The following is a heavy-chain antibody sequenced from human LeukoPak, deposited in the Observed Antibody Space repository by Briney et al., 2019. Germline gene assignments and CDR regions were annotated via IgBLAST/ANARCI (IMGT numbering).Heavy chain of an antibody. J-gene: IGHJ5*02. D-gene: IGHD3-10*01. CDR3: AGSYYKNNWFDP. CDR1: GFTFSSYG. V-gene: IGHV3-30*03. CDR2: ISYDGSNK. Sequence: GGSLRLSCAASGFTFSSYGMHWVRQAPGKGLEWVAVISYDGSNKYYADSVKGRFTISRDNSKNTLYLQMNSLRAEDTAVYYCAGSYYKNNWFDPWGQGTLVTVSS.